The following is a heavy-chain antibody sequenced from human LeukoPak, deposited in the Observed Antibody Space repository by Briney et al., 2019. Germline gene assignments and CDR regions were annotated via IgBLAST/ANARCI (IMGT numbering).Heavy chain of an antibody. CDR2: IIASSGST. Sequence: GGSLRLSCTASGFSFNNYAMTWVRQAPGKGLEWVSIIIASSGSTFYADSVKGRFTISRDNSKSTLYLQMNSLNVEDTAVYYCAKGAYDYVEVAYFDFRGPGALVTVSS. CDR3: AKGAYDYVEVAYFDF. V-gene: IGHV3-23*01. J-gene: IGHJ4*02. D-gene: IGHD5-12*01. CDR1: GFSFNNYA.